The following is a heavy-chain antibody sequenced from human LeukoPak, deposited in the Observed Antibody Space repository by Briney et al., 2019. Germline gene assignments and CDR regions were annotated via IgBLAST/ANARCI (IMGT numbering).Heavy chain of an antibody. CDR1: GYTFTGYY. D-gene: IGHD3-9*01. V-gene: IGHV1-2*02. CDR2: INPNSGGT. J-gene: IGHJ4*02. Sequence: ASVKVSCKASGYTFTGYYMHWVRQAPGQGLEWMGWINPNSGGTNYAQKFQGRVTMTRDTSISTAYMELSRLRSDDTAVYYCARVLRYFDWFQPLDYWGQGTLVTVSS. CDR3: ARVLRYFDWFQPLDY.